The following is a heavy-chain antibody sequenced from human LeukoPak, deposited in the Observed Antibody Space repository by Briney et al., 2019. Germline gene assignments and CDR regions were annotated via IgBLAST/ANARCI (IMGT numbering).Heavy chain of an antibody. CDR3: ARAAPGYCSGGSCYSGGRQGSYRGPDSLRLDY. CDR2: INHSGST. Sequence: PSETLSLTCAVYGGSFSGYYWSWIRQPPGKGLEWIGEINHSGSTNYSPSLKSRVTISVDTSKNQFSLKLSSVTAADTAVYYCARAAPGYCSGGSCYSGGRQGSYRGPDSLRLDYWGQGTLVTVSS. J-gene: IGHJ4*02. D-gene: IGHD2-15*01. V-gene: IGHV4-34*01. CDR1: GGSFSGYY.